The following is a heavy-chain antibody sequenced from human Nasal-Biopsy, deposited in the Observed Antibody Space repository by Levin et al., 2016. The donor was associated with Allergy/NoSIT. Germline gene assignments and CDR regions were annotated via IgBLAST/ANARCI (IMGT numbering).Heavy chain of an antibody. CDR3: ARDPYGAYVPDY. D-gene: IGHD4-17*01. J-gene: IGHJ4*02. Sequence: GGSLRLSCAASGFTFSTHSMNWVRQAPGKGLEWLSYISSSTSTIYYADSVKGRFTISRDNAKNSLYLQMNSLRAEDTAVYYCARDPYGAYVPDYWGQGNLVTVSS. V-gene: IGHV3-48*04. CDR2: ISSSTSTI. CDR1: GFTFSTHS.